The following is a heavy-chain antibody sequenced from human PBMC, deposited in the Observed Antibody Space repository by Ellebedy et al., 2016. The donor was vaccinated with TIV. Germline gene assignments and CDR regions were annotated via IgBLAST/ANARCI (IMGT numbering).Heavy chain of an antibody. J-gene: IGHJ4*02. CDR3: ARLTNTPPGAC. D-gene: IGHD2-2*01. Sequence: GESLKISXAASGFTFGNSWMHWVRQAPGKGLVWVSRVGNDGSTIYADSVKGRFTVSRDNAKNTLYLQMNSLRAEDTAVYYCARLTNTPPGACWGQGTLVTVSS. V-gene: IGHV3-74*01. CDR2: VGNDGST. CDR1: GFTFGNSW.